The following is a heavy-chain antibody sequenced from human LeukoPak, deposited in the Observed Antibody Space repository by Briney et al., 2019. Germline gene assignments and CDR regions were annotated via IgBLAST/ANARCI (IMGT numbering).Heavy chain of an antibody. D-gene: IGHD3-3*01. CDR3: ARLSGYDFWSGYYPRAPFDY. CDR1: GGSISSSSYY. Sequence: PSETLSLTXTVSGGSISSSSYYWGWIRQPPGKGLEWIGSIYYSGSTYYNPSLKSRVTISVDTSKNQFSLKLSSVTAADTAVYYCARLSGYDFWSGYYPRAPFDYWGQGTLVTVSS. CDR2: IYYSGST. V-gene: IGHV4-39*01. J-gene: IGHJ4*02.